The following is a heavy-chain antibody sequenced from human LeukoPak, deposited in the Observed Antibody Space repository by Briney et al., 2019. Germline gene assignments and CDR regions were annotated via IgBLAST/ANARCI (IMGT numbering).Heavy chain of an antibody. D-gene: IGHD6-19*01. Sequence: AGGSLRLSCAASGFTVSSSYMSWVRQAPGKGLEWVSVIHSGGKTYYADSVKGRFSISRDNSKNTLYLQMSSLRAEDTAVYYCAGDQWLALQHWGQGTLVTVSS. V-gene: IGHV3-53*01. CDR2: IHSGGKT. J-gene: IGHJ1*01. CDR1: GFTVSSSY. CDR3: AGDQWLALQH.